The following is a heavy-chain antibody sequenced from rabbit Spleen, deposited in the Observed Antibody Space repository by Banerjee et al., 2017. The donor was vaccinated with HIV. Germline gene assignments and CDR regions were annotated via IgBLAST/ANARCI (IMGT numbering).Heavy chain of an antibody. CDR3: ARDTSTSFSSYGMDL. V-gene: IGHV1S40*01. CDR1: GFSFSNKAV. Sequence: QSLEESGGGLVQPEGSLTLTCKASGFSFSNKAVMCWVRQAPGKGLEWIGCIGSGTTGNIYYASWAKGRFTISKTSSTTVTLPMTSLTAADTATYFCARDTSTSFSSYGMDLWGQGTLVTVS. D-gene: IGHD1-1*01. J-gene: IGHJ6*01. CDR2: IGSGTTGNI.